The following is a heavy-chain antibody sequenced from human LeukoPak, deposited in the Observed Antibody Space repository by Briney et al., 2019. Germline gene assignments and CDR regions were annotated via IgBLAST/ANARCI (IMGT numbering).Heavy chain of an antibody. CDR2: MNPNSGDT. Sequence: ASVKVSCKASGYTFTSYDINWVRQATGQGLEWMGWMNPNSGDTGYAQKFHGRVTMTRNTSISTAYIELSSLRSEDTAVYYCARAQRYCSGGSCNYYFDYWGQGALVTVSS. CDR1: GYTFTSYD. CDR3: ARAQRYCSGGSCNYYFDY. J-gene: IGHJ4*02. D-gene: IGHD2-15*01. V-gene: IGHV1-8*01.